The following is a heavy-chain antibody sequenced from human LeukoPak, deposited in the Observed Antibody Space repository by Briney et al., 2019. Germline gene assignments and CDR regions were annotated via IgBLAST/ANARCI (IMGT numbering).Heavy chain of an antibody. CDR3: AKGPLRSFGY. V-gene: IGHV3-30*02. Sequence: GGSLRLSRSPSGFTLSSYGMHCVRQAPSKGLEWVAFIRYDGSNKYYADSVKGRFTISRDNSKNTLYLQMNSLRAEDTAVYYCAKGPLRSFGYWGQGTLVTVSS. J-gene: IGHJ4*02. D-gene: IGHD4-17*01. CDR1: GFTLSSYG. CDR2: IRYDGSNK.